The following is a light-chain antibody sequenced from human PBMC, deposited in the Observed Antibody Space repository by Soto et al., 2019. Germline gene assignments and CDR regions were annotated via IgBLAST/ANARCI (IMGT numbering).Light chain of an antibody. J-gene: IGKJ1*01. CDR3: QQYNNWPGT. Sequence: EIVMTQSPATLSVSPGERATLSCRASQSVCSNLAWYHHKPGQAPSLLIYGASTRATGIPARFSGSGSGTEFTLTIRRLQSEDFAVYYCQQYNNWPGTFGQGTKVEIK. CDR1: QSVCSN. CDR2: GAS. V-gene: IGKV3-15*01.